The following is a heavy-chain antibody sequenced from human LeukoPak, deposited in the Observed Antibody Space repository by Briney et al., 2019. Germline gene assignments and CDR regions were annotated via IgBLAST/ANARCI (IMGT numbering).Heavy chain of an antibody. CDR3: TTDGGVLKE. CDR2: IMDKNYGAKV. D-gene: IGHD3-16*01. V-gene: IGHV3-15*07. Sequence: RGSLRLSCAASGLSFRDAWMNWVRQAPGKGLEWVGRIMDKNYGAKVDCAAPVNGRFTISRDDSKNTMFLQTNNLRPDDTAVYYCTTDGGVLKEWGQGTLVTVSP. CDR1: GLSFRDAW. J-gene: IGHJ4*02.